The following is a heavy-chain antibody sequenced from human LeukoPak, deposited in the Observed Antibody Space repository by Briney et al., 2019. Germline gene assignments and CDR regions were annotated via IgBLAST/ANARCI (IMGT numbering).Heavy chain of an antibody. CDR1: GGSISSYY. J-gene: IGHJ4*02. D-gene: IGHD4-17*01. CDR3: ARLHYGDYFDY. CDR2: IYYSGST. V-gene: IGHV4-59*08. Sequence: SETLSLTCTVSGGSISSYYWSWIRQPPGKGLEWIGYIYYSGSTDYNPSLKSRVTISVDTSKNQFSLKLSSVTAADTAVYYCARLHYGDYFDYWGQGTLVTVSS.